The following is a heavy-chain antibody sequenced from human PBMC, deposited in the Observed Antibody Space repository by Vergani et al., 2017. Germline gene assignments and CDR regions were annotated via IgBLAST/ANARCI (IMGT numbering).Heavy chain of an antibody. Sequence: QVQLVQSGAEVKKPGASVKVSCKASGYTFTSYYMHWVRQAPGQGLEWMGIINPSGGSTSYAQKFQGRVTMTRETSTSTVYMELSSLRSEDTAVYYCARDRSGRQVGATTGAFDIWGQGTMVTVSS. CDR2: INPSGGST. CDR1: GYTFTSYY. V-gene: IGHV1-46*01. J-gene: IGHJ3*02. D-gene: IGHD1-26*01. CDR3: ARDRSGRQVGATTGAFDI.